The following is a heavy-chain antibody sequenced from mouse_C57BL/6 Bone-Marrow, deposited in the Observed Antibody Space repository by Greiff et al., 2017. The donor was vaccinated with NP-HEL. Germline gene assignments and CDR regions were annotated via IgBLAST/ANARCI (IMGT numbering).Heavy chain of an antibody. CDR3: TTSGSSTRNAMDY. CDR1: GFNIKDDY. Sequence: VQLQQSGAELVRPGASVKLSCTASGFNIKDDYMHWVKQRPEQGLEWIGWIDPENGDTEYASKFQGKATITADTSSNTAYLQLSSLTSEDTAVYYCTTSGSSTRNAMDYWGQGTSVTVSS. D-gene: IGHD1-1*01. J-gene: IGHJ4*01. CDR2: IDPENGDT. V-gene: IGHV14-4*01.